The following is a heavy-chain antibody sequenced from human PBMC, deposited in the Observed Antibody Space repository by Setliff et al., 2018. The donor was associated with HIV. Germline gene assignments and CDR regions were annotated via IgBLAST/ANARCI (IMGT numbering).Heavy chain of an antibody. Sequence: ASVKVSCKASGYTFTTYDITWVRQAPGQGLEWLGWISPYNGHTNFAQKFQGRVTMTTDTATSTAYMEVRSLRSDDTAVYYCARTDYGGNSGGNYFDYWGQGSLVTGSS. CDR1: GYTFTTYD. CDR3: ARTDYGGNSGGNYFDY. J-gene: IGHJ4*02. CDR2: ISPYNGHT. V-gene: IGHV1-18*01. D-gene: IGHD4-17*01.